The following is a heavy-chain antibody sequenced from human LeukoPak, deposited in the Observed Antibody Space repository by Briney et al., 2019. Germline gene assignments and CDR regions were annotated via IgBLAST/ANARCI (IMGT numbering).Heavy chain of an antibody. CDR2: IGTAGDT. V-gene: IGHV3-13*01. D-gene: IGHD3-9*01. J-gene: IGHJ2*01. CDR1: GFTFSSYD. Sequence: GGSLRLSCAACGFTFSSYDMHWVRQATGKGLEWVSAIGTAGDTYYPGSVKGRFTISRDNAKNSLYLQMNSLRAEDTAVYYCARDFAGWGYFDLWGRGTQVTVSS. CDR3: ARDFAGWGYFDL.